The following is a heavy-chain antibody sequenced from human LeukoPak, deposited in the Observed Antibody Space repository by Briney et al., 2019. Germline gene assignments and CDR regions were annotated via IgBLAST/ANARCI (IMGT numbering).Heavy chain of an antibody. D-gene: IGHD3-16*01. CDR3: ARVRKGDYMDV. Sequence: SETLSLTCTVSGGSISSSSYYWGWIRQPPGKGLEWIGSIYYSGSTYYNPSLKSRVTISVDTSKNQFSLKLSSVTAADTAVYYCARVRKGDYMDVWGKGTTVTVSS. CDR2: IYYSGST. V-gene: IGHV4-39*07. J-gene: IGHJ6*03. CDR1: GGSISSSSYY.